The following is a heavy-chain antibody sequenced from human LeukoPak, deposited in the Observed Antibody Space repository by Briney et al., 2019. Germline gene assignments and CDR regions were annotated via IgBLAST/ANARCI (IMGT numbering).Heavy chain of an antibody. J-gene: IGHJ4*02. CDR3: AKGYDYDSSGYCFDY. Sequence: PGGSLRLSCAASGFTFSSYGMHWVRQAPGKGLEWVAVIWYDGSNKYYADSVKGRFTISRDNSKNTLYLQMNSLRAEDTAVYYCAKGYDYDSSGYCFDYWGQGTLVTVSS. V-gene: IGHV3-33*06. CDR2: IWYDGSNK. CDR1: GFTFSSYG. D-gene: IGHD3-22*01.